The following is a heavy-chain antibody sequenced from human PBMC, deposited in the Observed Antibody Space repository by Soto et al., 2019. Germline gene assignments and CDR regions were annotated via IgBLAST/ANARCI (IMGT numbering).Heavy chain of an antibody. D-gene: IGHD3-10*01. Sequence: EVQLLESGGGLVQPGGSLRLSCAASGFTFSSYAMSWVRQAPGKGLEWVSYISSSGSTIYYADSVKGRFTISRDNAKNSLYLQMNSLRAEDTAVYYCARDIGRGENYYGMDVWGQGSTVTVSS. CDR1: GFTFSSYA. CDR2: ISSSGSTI. V-gene: IGHV3-48*04. CDR3: ARDIGRGENYYGMDV. J-gene: IGHJ6*02.